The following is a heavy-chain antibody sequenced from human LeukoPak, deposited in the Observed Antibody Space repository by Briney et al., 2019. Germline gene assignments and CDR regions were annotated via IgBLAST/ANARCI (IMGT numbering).Heavy chain of an antibody. CDR1: GYTFTSYG. D-gene: IGHD7-27*01. V-gene: IGHV1-18*04. J-gene: IGHJ4*01. CDR3: ARVLNWGTPSDY. CDR2: ISAYNGNT. Sequence: ASVKVSCKASGYTFTSYGISWVRQAPGQGLEWMGWISAYNGNTNYARKLQGRVTMTTDTSTSTAYMELRSLRSDDTAVYYCARVLNWGTPSDYWGQEPWSPSPQ.